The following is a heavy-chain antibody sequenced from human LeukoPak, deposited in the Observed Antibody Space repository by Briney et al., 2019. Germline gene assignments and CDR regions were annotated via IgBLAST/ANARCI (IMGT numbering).Heavy chain of an antibody. CDR2: IYPGDSDS. CDR3: ARHLRAPDGNSYFDY. CDR1: GYSFTTYW. V-gene: IGHV5-51*01. D-gene: IGHD5-24*01. J-gene: IGHJ4*02. Sequence: GESLKISCKGSGYSFTTYWIAWVRQVSGKGLEWRGIIYPGDSDSIYNPSFQGQVTISADKSISTAYLQWSSLKASDTATYYCARHLRAPDGNSYFDYWGQGTLVTVSS.